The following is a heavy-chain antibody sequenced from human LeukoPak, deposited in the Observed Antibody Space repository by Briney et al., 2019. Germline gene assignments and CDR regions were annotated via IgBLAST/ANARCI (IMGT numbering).Heavy chain of an antibody. CDR3: VTPPGGLLWFGELRY. J-gene: IGHJ4*02. Sequence: GGSLRLSCAASGFTFSSYAMSWVRQAPGKGLEWVSSIDGPGRTTYYADSVKGRFTLSRDNSRNTLYLQMNSLRVEDTAVYFCVTPPGGLLWFGELRYWGQGALVTVSS. D-gene: IGHD3-10*01. CDR1: GFTFSSYA. V-gene: IGHV3-23*01. CDR2: IDGPGRTT.